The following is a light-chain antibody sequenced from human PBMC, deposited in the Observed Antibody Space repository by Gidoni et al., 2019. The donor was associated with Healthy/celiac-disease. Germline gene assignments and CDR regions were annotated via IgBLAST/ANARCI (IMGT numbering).Light chain of an antibody. CDR1: QGISSY. CDR3: QQYYSYPRT. J-gene: IGKJ1*01. Sequence: AIRMTQSPSSFSASTGDRVTITCRASQGISSYLTGYQQKPGKAPKLLSYAASTLQSGVPSRFSGSGSGTDFTLTISCLQSEDFATYYCQQYYSYPRTFGQGTKVEIK. V-gene: IGKV1-8*01. CDR2: AAS.